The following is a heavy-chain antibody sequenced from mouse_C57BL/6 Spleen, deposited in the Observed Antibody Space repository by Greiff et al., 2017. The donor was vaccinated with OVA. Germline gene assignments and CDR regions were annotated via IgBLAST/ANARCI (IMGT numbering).Heavy chain of an antibody. V-gene: IGHV1-39*01. J-gene: IGHJ4*01. CDR2: INPNYGTT. CDR1: GYSFTDYN. Sequence: VQLQQSGPELVKPGASVKISCKASGYSFTDYNMNWVKQSNGKSLEWIGVINPNYGTTSYNQKFKGKATLTVDKTSSTAYMQLNSLTSYDAAVYDSARGGGAMDYWGQGTSVTVSS. CDR3: ARGGGAMDY.